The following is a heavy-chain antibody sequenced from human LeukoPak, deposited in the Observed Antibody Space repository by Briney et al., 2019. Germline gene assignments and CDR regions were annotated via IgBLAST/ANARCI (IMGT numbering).Heavy chain of an antibody. D-gene: IGHD3-10*01. V-gene: IGHV4-59*01. CDR1: GGSISSYY. J-gene: IGHJ5*02. Sequence: SETLSLTCTVSGGSISSYYWSWIRQPPGKGLEWIGCIYYSGSTNYNPSLKSRVTISVDTSKNQFSLKLSSVTAADTAVYYCARSSSLRMVRGNWFDPWGQGTLVTVSS. CDR3: ARSSSLRMVRGNWFDP. CDR2: IYYSGST.